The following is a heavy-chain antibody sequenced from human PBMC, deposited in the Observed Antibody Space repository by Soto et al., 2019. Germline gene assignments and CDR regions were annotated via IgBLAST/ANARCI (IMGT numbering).Heavy chain of an antibody. D-gene: IGHD3-22*01. CDR3: ARMAYYYDSSGSHYYDY. J-gene: IGHJ4*02. CDR1: GFSLSSRGMR. V-gene: IGHV2-70*04. CDR2: IDWDDDK. Sequence: GAGPTLVNPTQPLTLTCTFSGFSLSSRGMRVSWIRQPPGKALEWLARIDWDDDKFYTTSLQTRLTISKDTSKNQVVLTLTNTDPADTATYYCARMAYYYDSSGSHYYDYWGQGTLVTVSS.